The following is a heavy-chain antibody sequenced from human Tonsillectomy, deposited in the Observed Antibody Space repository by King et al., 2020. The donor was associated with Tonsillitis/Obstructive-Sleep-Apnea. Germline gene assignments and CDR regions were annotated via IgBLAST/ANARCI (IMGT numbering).Heavy chain of an antibody. CDR1: GGSISSYY. Sequence: VQLQESGPGLVKPSETLSLTCTVSGGSISSYYWSWVRQPPGEGLEWSGYIDYSGFTNCNPSLKSRVTISVDTSKNQFSLKLSSATAADTAVYYCARDPVLGTGYSYFDYWGQGTLVTVSS. V-gene: IGHV4-59*01. J-gene: IGHJ4*02. CDR3: ARDPVLGTGYSYFDY. D-gene: IGHD3/OR15-3a*01. CDR2: IDYSGFT.